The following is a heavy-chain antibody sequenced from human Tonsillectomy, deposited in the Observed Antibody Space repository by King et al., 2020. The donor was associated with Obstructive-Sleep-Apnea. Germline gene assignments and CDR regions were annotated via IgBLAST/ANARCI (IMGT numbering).Heavy chain of an antibody. CDR2: ISGNSGSI. V-gene: IGHV3-9*01. CDR1: GFTFDDYA. D-gene: IGHD3-10*01. J-gene: IGHJ6*02. Sequence: VQLVESGGGLVQPGRSLRLSCAASGFTFDDYAMHWVRQAPGKGLEWVSGISGNSGSIGYAASVKGRFTISRDNAKNSLYLQMNSLRAEDTALYYCAKDLWFGELSYYYGMDVWGQGTTVTVSS. CDR3: AKDLWFGELSYYYGMDV.